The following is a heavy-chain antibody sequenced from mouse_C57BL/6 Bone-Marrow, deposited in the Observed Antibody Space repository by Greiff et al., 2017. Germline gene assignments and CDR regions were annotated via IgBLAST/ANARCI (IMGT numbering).Heavy chain of an antibody. J-gene: IGHJ1*03. Sequence: QVQLKQPGAELVMPGASVKLSCKASGYTFTSYWMHWVKQRPGQGLEWIGEIDPSDSYTNYNQKFKGKSTLTVDKSSSTAYMQLSSLTSEDSAVYYCARSTVVAPRYFDVWGTGTTVTVSS. V-gene: IGHV1-69*01. CDR2: IDPSDSYT. D-gene: IGHD1-1*01. CDR1: GYTFTSYW. CDR3: ARSTVVAPRYFDV.